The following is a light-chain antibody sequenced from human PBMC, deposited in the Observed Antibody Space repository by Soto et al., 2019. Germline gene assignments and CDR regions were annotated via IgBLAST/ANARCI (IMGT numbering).Light chain of an antibody. CDR1: QSVSSY. CDR3: WQRSNWPRGT. V-gene: IGKV3-11*01. CDR2: YAS. Sequence: EIVLTQSPATLSLSPGERATLSCRASQSVSSYLAWYQQKPGQAPRILIYYASNRATGIPARFSGSGSWTDFSPTISSLEPADFAVYYCWQRSNWPRGTFGGGTKVEIK. J-gene: IGKJ4*01.